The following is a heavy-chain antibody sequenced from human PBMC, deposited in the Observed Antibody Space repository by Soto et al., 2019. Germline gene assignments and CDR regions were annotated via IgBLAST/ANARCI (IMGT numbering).Heavy chain of an antibody. CDR2: ISYDGSNK. V-gene: IGHV3-30-3*01. CDR1: GVTFSSYS. CDR3: ARGVHAAATPSFDY. J-gene: IGHJ4*02. Sequence: QGPTGAGSGVTFSSYSMHWGLQAPGKGLEWVAVISYDGSNKYYADSVKGRFTISRDNSKNTLYLQMNSLRAEDTAVYYCARGVHAAATPSFDYRCQGTLGTVSS. D-gene: IGHD2-2*01.